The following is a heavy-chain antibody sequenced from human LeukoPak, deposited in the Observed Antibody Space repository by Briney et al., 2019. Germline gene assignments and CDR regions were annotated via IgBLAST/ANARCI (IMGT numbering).Heavy chain of an antibody. Sequence: GGSLRLSCAASSFIFSSDTMSWVRQAPGKGLEWVSVISGSGGTTYYADSVKGRFTISRDNSKNTLYLQMNSLRAEDTAVYYCAKTEGRGTTVAQRPNDYWGQGTLVTVSS. J-gene: IGHJ4*02. V-gene: IGHV3-23*01. CDR2: ISGSGGTT. CDR3: AKTEGRGTTVAQRPNDY. CDR1: SFIFSSDT. D-gene: IGHD4-23*01.